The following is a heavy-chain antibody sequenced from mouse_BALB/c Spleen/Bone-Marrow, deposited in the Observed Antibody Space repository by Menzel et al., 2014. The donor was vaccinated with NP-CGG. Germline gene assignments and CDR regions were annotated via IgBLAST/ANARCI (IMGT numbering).Heavy chain of an antibody. V-gene: IGHV5-6-3*01. J-gene: IGHJ3*01. Sequence: EVQGVESGGGLVQPGGSLKLSCAASGFTFSSYGMSWVRQTPDKRLELVATINSYGGSTYYPGSVKGRFTISRDNAKNTLYLQMSSLKSEDTAMYFCARDPGFAYWGQGTLVTVSA. CDR2: INSYGGST. CDR1: GFTFSSYG. CDR3: ARDPGFAY.